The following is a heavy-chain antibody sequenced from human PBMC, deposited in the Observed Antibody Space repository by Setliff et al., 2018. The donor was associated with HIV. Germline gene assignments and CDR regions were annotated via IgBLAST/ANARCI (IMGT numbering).Heavy chain of an antibody. Sequence: ASVKVSCKASGYTFTSYDVNWVRQATGQGLEWMGGFDPEDGETIYAQKSQGRVSMTEEKSTDTAYMELSSLRSDDTAVYYCATFYNSGSLTSFDYWGQGTVVTVSS. CDR2: FDPEDGET. V-gene: IGHV1-24*01. CDR1: GYTFTSYD. J-gene: IGHJ4*02. D-gene: IGHD3-10*01. CDR3: ATFYNSGSLTSFDY.